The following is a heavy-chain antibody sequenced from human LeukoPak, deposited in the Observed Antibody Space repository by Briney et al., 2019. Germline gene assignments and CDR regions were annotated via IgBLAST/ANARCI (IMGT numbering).Heavy chain of an antibody. CDR1: GYTFIDYY. CDR2: INAKSGYA. D-gene: IGHD2-21*02. CDR3: AREGRHCGGDCYSFVS. V-gene: IGHV1-2*02. Sequence: GASVNVSCKASGYTFIDYYMHWVRQAPAQGPEYLAWINAKSGYAKYAQTFHGRFTLTMDTSVRTAYIDLESLQSDDTAVYYCAREGRHCGGDCYSFVSWGEGDLVTVSS. J-gene: IGHJ4*02.